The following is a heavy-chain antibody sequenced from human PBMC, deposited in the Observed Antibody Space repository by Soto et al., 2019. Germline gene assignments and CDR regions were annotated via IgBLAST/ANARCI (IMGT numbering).Heavy chain of an antibody. J-gene: IGHJ5*02. Sequence: SETLSLTCTVSGGSISSSSYYWGWIRQPPGKGLEWIGSSYYGGSTYYNPSLKSRVTISVDTSKNQFSLKLSAVTAADTAVYYCARHGHYDFWSGYSPNGFDPRGQGTLVTVSS. D-gene: IGHD3-3*01. CDR3: ARHGHYDFWSGYSPNGFDP. CDR2: SYYGGST. V-gene: IGHV4-39*01. CDR1: GGSISSSSYY.